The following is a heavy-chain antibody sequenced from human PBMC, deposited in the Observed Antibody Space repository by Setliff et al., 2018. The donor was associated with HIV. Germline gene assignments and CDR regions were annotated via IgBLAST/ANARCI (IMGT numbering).Heavy chain of an antibody. D-gene: IGHD5-18*01. J-gene: IGHJ4*02. Sequence: SVKVSCKASGGTFSSYAISWVRQAPGQGLEWMGGIIPIFGTANYAQKSQGRVTITTDESTSTAYMELSSLRSEDTAVYYCARAERGYSYGKGYYFDYWGQGTLVTVS. V-gene: IGHV1-69*05. CDR2: IIPIFGTA. CDR1: GGTFSSYA. CDR3: ARAERGYSYGKGYYFDY.